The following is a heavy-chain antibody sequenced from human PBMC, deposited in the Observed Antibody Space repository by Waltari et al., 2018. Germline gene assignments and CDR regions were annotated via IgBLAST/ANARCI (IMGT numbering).Heavy chain of an antibody. Sequence: EVQLLESGGGLVQPGGSLRLSCAASGFTLSSYAMSWVRQAPGKGLEWVSAISGSGGSTYYADSVKGRFTISRDNSKNTLYLQMNSLRAEDTAVYYCAKDLGGSGSYAYWGQGTLVTVSS. CDR2: ISGSGGST. J-gene: IGHJ4*02. CDR3: AKDLGGSGSYAY. V-gene: IGHV3-23*01. CDR1: GFTLSSYA. D-gene: IGHD3-10*01.